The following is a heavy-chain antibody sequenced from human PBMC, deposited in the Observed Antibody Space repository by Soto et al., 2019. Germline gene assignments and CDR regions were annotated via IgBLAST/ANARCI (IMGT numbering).Heavy chain of an antibody. V-gene: IGHV3-11*05. CDR2: SGGSSAYT. D-gene: IGHD1-26*01. CDR1: GFTFSDYY. J-gene: IGHJ6*02. Sequence: QVQLVETGGGLVKPGGSPRLSCAASGFTFSDYYMNWLRQAPGKGLEWLSYSGGSSAYTNYADSVKGRFSISRDNAKNSLFLQLTSLRYAATSVYYCARAVGNDYGMEVWGQGTMVTVSS. CDR3: ARAVGNDYGMEV.